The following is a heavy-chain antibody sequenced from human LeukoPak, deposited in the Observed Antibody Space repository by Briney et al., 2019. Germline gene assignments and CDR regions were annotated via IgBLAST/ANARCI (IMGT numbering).Heavy chain of an antibody. Sequence: ASVKVSCKASGYTFTGYYMHWVRQAPGQGLEWMEWINPNSGGTNYAQKFQGRVTMTRDTSISTAYMELSRLRSDDTAVYYCARVGYYDFWSGYYGGRDAFDIWGQGTMVTVSS. J-gene: IGHJ3*02. V-gene: IGHV1-2*02. CDR1: GYTFTGYY. CDR2: INPNSGGT. D-gene: IGHD3-3*01. CDR3: ARVGYYDFWSGYYGGRDAFDI.